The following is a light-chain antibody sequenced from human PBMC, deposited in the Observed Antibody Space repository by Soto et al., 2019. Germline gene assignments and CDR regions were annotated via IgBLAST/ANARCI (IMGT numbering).Light chain of an antibody. Sequence: QSALTQPASVSGSPGQSIAISCTGTSSDVGSYNSVSWYQQHPGKAPKLMIYEGSKRPSGVSDRFSGSKSGNTASLTISGLQAEDEADYYCCSYAGNPYVFVTGTKLTVL. CDR3: CSYAGNPYV. CDR2: EGS. CDR1: SSDVGSYNS. J-gene: IGLJ1*01. V-gene: IGLV2-23*01.